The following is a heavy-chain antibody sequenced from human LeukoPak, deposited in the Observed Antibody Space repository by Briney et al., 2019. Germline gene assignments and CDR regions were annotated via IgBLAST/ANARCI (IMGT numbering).Heavy chain of an antibody. Sequence: SQTLSLTCAISGDSVSNNIATWNWVRQSPSRGLEWLGRAYYRSRWGNDYAISVKGRITINPDTSRNQFSLQLSSVTPEDTAVYYCVRDSDDYYWALDFWGQGTPVTVSS. D-gene: IGHD3-10*01. V-gene: IGHV6-1*01. CDR2: AYYRSRWGN. CDR3: VRDSDDYYWALDF. CDR1: GDSVSNNIAT. J-gene: IGHJ4*02.